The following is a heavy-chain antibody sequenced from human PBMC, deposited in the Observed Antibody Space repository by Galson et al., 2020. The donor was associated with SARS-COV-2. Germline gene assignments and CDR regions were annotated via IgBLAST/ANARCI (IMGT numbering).Heavy chain of an antibody. CDR1: GFIFSHST. J-gene: IGHJ4*02. Sequence: TGGSLRLSCAASGFIFSHSTMHWVRQSPGKGLEWVAVISHDGDHKYYRDSVRGRFTVSRDISQNTLYLHMRSLRGEDTAVYYCARDPDYGDLERCYFDSWGQGTLVTV. CDR3: ARDPDYGDLERCYFDS. D-gene: IGHD4-17*01. V-gene: IGHV3-30-3*01. CDR2: ISHDGDHK.